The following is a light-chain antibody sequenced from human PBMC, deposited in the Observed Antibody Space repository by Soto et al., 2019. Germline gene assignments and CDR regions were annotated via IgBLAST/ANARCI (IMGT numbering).Light chain of an antibody. V-gene: IGKV2-28*01. CDR1: QSLLNSNGNHY. J-gene: IGKJ5*01. CDR2: LGS. Sequence: DIVMTQSPLSLPVTPGEPASISCRSSQSLLNSNGNHYLDWYLQKPGQSPQLLIYLGSSRASGVPDRFSGSGSGTEFTLTVSSLQSEDIAVYFCQQYNNWPPNFGQGTRLEIK. CDR3: QQYNNWPPN.